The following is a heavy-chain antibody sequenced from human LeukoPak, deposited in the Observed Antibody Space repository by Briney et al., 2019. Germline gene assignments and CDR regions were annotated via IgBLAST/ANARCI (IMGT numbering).Heavy chain of an antibody. CDR1: GFTFSSYW. Sequence: GGSLRLSCAASGFTFSSYWMHWVRHAPGKGLVWVSRINSDGTSTSYADSVKGRFTISRDNAKNTLSLQMNSLRAEDTAMYYCASGSPGYSSSWSNYWGQGTLVTVSS. CDR2: INSDGTST. D-gene: IGHD6-13*01. CDR3: ASGSPGYSSSWSNY. V-gene: IGHV3-74*01. J-gene: IGHJ4*02.